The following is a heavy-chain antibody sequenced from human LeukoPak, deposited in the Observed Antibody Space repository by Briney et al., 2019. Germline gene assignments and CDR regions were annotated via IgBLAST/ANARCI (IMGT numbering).Heavy chain of an antibody. D-gene: IGHD2-15*01. CDR3: AAGAAPNVYYYYGMDV. CDR2: IVVGSGNT. Sequence: SVKVSCKASGFTFTSSAMQWERQAHGQRLEWIGWIVVGSGNTNYAQKFQERVTITRDMSTSTAYMELSSLRSEDTAVYYCAAGAAPNVYYYYGMDVWGQGTTVTVSS. V-gene: IGHV1-58*02. CDR1: GFTFTSSA. J-gene: IGHJ6*02.